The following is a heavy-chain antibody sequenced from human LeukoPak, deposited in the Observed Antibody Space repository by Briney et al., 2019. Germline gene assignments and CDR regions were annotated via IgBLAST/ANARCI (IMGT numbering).Heavy chain of an antibody. Sequence: PGGSLRLSCAASGFTFSSYVMHWVRQAPGKGLEWVAVILYDGSNKYYADSVKGRFTISRDNSKNTLYLQMNSLRAEDTAIYYCAKDRRNSGWYVGYYYYMDVWGKGTTVTVSS. D-gene: IGHD6-19*01. CDR2: ILYDGSNK. J-gene: IGHJ6*03. CDR1: GFTFSSYV. V-gene: IGHV3-30*18. CDR3: AKDRRNSGWYVGYYYYMDV.